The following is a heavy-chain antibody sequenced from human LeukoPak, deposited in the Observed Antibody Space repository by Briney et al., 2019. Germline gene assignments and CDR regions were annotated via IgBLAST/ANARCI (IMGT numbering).Heavy chain of an antibody. D-gene: IGHD3-9*01. CDR3: ATRASLSSYDILTGYREPYYYYYGMYV. CDR1: GFTFSSYA. Sequence: QAGGSLRLSCAASGFTFSSYAMSWVSQAPGKGLEWVSAISGSGGSTYYADSVKGRFTISRDNSKNTLYLQMNSLRAEDTAVYYCATRASLSSYDILTGYREPYYYYYGMYVWGQGTTVTVSS. CDR2: ISGSGGST. J-gene: IGHJ6*02. V-gene: IGHV3-23*01.